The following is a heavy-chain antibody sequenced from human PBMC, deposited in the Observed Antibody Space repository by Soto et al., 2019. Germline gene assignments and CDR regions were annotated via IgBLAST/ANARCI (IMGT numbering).Heavy chain of an antibody. CDR1: GGSISSGGYS. V-gene: IGHV4-30-2*01. CDR2: IYHSGST. CDR3: ATSTSGSYSGFAY. J-gene: IGHJ4*02. Sequence: QLQLQESGSGLVKPSQTLSLTCAVSGGSISSGGYSWSWIRQPPGKGLEWIGYIYHSGSTYYNPSPPSRVTISVDMSKTQFSLKLSSVAAADTAVYYCATSTSGSYSGFAYWGQGTLVTVSS. D-gene: IGHD1-26*01.